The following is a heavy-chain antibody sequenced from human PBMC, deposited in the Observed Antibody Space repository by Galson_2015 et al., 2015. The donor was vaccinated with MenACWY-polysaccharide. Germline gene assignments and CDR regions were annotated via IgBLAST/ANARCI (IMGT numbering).Heavy chain of an antibody. V-gene: IGHV3-74*01. J-gene: IGHJ6*01. Sequence: SLRLSCAASEFAFSTYWIHWVRQVPGKGPVWVSRINSDETSTSYAGSVKGRFSISRDNAKSTLYLQMNSLRAEDTAVYYCARGHYDLWSGYRHYYFGLDGWGQGTTVTVSS. CDR3: ARGHYDLWSGYRHYYFGLDG. CDR2: INSDETST. D-gene: IGHD3-3*01. CDR1: EFAFSTYW.